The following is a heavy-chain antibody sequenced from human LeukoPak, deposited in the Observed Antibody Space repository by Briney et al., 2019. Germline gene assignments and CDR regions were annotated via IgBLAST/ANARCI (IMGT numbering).Heavy chain of an antibody. CDR1: GYTFTGYY. D-gene: IGHD2-2*01. V-gene: IGHV1-2*02. Sequence: ASVKVSCKASGYTFTGYYMHWVRQAPGQGLEWMGWINPNSGGTNYAQKFQGRVTMTRDTSISTAYMELSRLRSDDTAVYYCARSLIVVVPAAYYYYGMDVWSQGTTVTVSS. CDR3: ARSLIVVVPAAYYYYGMDV. CDR2: INPNSGGT. J-gene: IGHJ6*02.